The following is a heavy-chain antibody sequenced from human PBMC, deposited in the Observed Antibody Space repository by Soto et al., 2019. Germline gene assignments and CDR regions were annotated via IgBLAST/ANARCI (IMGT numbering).Heavy chain of an antibody. J-gene: IGHJ4*02. D-gene: IGHD6-13*01. CDR1: GYSISSAYY. CDR3: ARAPYSSTWYCDY. Sequence: PSETLSLTCAVSGYSISSAYYWGWIRQPPGKGLEWIGSIYHSGSTYYNPSLKSRVTISVDTSKNQFSLRLSSVTAADTAVYYCARAPYSSTWYCDYWGQGTMVTVSS. CDR2: IYHSGST. V-gene: IGHV4-38-2*01.